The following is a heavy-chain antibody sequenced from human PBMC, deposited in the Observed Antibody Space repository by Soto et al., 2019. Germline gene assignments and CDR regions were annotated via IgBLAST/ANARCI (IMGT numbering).Heavy chain of an antibody. CDR1: GFTFSSYA. CDR3: AKGPDYDFWSGTTMDV. J-gene: IGHJ6*03. D-gene: IGHD3-3*01. V-gene: IGHV3-23*01. Sequence: GGSLRLSCAASGFTFSSYAMSWVRQAPGKGLEWVSAISGSGGSIYCADSVKGRFTISRDNSKSTLYLQMNSLRAEDTAVYYCAKGPDYDFWSGTTMDVWGKGTTVTVSS. CDR2: ISGSGGSI.